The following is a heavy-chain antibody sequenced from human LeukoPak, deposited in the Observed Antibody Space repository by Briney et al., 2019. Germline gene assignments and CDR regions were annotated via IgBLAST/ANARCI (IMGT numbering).Heavy chain of an antibody. CDR3: ARTLGWASSRYPFDG. CDR1: GGSISSSNYY. J-gene: IGHJ4*02. D-gene: IGHD3-16*02. CDR2: MYYSGNT. V-gene: IGHV4-39*01. Sequence: PSETLSLTCTVSGGSISSSNYYWGWIRQPPGKGLEWIGSMYYSGNTDYNPSLKSRVTISVDTSKNQFSLKVNSVTAADTAVYCCARTLGWASSRYPFDGWGQGTLVTVSS.